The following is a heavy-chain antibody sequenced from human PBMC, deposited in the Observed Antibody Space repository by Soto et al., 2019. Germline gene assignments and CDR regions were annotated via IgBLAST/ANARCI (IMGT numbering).Heavy chain of an antibody. V-gene: IGHV3-48*02. CDR2: ISSSSSTI. J-gene: IGHJ4*02. D-gene: IGHD3-22*01. Sequence: PRGSLXLSCAASEFTFSSYSMNWVRQAPGKGLEWVSYISSSSSTIYYADSVKGRFTISRDNAKNSLYLQMNSLRDEDTAVYYCARGLYYYDSSGYYHNFDYWGQGTLVTVSS. CDR3: ARGLYYYDSSGYYHNFDY. CDR1: EFTFSSYS.